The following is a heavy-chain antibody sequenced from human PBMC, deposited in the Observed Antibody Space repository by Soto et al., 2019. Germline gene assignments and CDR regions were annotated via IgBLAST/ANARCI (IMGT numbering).Heavy chain of an antibody. V-gene: IGHV3-21*01. CDR1: GFTFRTYT. Sequence: GGSLRLSCISSGFTFRTYTMNWVRQAPGKGLEWVSGIRGFSPYTFYAESVKGRFTISRGNAKNSLYLQMNSLRAEDTAVYYCARDRGYDAHDYYYNAMDVWGQGTTVTV. J-gene: IGHJ6*02. D-gene: IGHD3-10*01. CDR2: IRGFSPYT. CDR3: ARDRGYDAHDYYYNAMDV.